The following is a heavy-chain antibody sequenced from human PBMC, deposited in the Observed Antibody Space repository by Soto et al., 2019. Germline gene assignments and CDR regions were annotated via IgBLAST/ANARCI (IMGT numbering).Heavy chain of an antibody. J-gene: IGHJ3*02. D-gene: IGHD5-12*01. V-gene: IGHV3-30-3*01. CDR1: GFTFSNYA. CDR2: ILNDGTNK. CDR3: TSGWDGYDCGAAVDI. Sequence: QVQLVESGGGVVQPGRSLRLSCAASGFTFSNYAMHWVRQAPGKGLEWVANILNDGTNKNYADSVKGRFTISRDNSQNTVYLQMNTLRLEDTAVYYCTSGWDGYDCGAAVDIWGQGTLVRVSS.